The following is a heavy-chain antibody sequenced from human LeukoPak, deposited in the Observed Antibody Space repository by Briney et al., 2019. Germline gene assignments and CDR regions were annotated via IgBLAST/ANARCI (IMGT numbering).Heavy chain of an antibody. D-gene: IGHD3-3*01. CDR2: LYYSGDT. CDR3: ASSHPLGSNNDYYTPFDY. V-gene: IGHV4-59*01. Sequence: KASETLSLTCTVSGASISNYYWSWIRQPPGKRLEWIGYLYYSGDTNYTPSLKSRVTISVDTSKNQFSLSLSSVTAPDTAVYYCASSHPLGSNNDYYTPFDYWGQGTLVTVSS. J-gene: IGHJ4*02. CDR1: GASISNYY.